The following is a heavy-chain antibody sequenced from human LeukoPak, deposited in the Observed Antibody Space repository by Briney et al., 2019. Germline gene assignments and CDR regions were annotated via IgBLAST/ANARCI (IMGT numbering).Heavy chain of an antibody. CDR2: IWYDGSNK. J-gene: IGHJ6*02. CDR3: ARDLWLLKYSGSHSNYYYGMDV. V-gene: IGHV3-33*01. Sequence: PGGSLRLSCAASGFTFSSYGMHWVRQAPGKGLEWVAVIWYDGSNKYYADSVKGRFTISRDNSKNTLYLQMNSLRAEDTAVYYCARDLWLLKYSGSHSNYYYGMDVWGQGTTVTVSS. D-gene: IGHD1-26*01. CDR1: GFTFSSYG.